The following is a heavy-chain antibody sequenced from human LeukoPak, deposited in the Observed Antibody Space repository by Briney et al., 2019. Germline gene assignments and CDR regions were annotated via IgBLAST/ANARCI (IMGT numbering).Heavy chain of an antibody. CDR1: GDSFSSANYY. D-gene: IGHD1-20*01. CDR3: VRGLTGYSYFFDY. V-gene: IGHV4-30-4*08. CDR2: VYYDGST. J-gene: IGHJ4*02. Sequence: PSQTLSLTCTVSGDSFSSANYYWTWVRQLPGKGLEWIGYVYYDGSTYYHPSLQSRLAISVDTSKNQFSLNLTSVTAADTAVYYCVRGLTGYSYFFDYWGQGALVTVSS.